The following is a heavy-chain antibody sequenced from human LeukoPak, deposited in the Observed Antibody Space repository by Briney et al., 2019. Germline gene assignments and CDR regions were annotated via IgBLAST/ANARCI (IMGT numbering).Heavy chain of an antibody. V-gene: IGHV4-4*02. CDR3: ARALWFGETRLDY. CDR1: GGSISSSNW. Sequence: PSETLSLTCAVSGGSISSSNWWGWVRQPPGKGLEGIGEIYHSGSTNYNPSLKSRVTISVDKSKNQFSLKLSSVTAADTAVYYCARALWFGETRLDYWGQGTLVTVSS. D-gene: IGHD3-10*01. J-gene: IGHJ4*02. CDR2: IYHSGST.